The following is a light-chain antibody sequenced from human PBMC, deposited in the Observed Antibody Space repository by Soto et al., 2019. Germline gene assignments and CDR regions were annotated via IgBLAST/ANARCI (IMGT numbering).Light chain of an antibody. Sequence: EIVLTQSPATLSLSPGERATLSCRASQSVSSYLAWYQPKPGQAPRLLIYDASNRATGIPARFSGSGSGTDFTLTISSLEPEDVAVYYGQQRSNWPPYTFGQGTKLEIK. V-gene: IGKV3-11*01. J-gene: IGKJ2*01. CDR2: DAS. CDR1: QSVSSY. CDR3: QQRSNWPPYT.